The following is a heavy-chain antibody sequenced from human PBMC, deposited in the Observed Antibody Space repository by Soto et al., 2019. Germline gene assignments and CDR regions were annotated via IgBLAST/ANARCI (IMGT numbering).Heavy chain of an antibody. Sequence: ASVKVSCKASGYTXTSYYMHWVRQAPGQGLEWMGIINPSGGSTSYAQKFQGRVTMTRDTSTSTVYMELSSLRSEDTAVYYCARAFGDDLVATILPMAFDIWGQGTMVTVSS. V-gene: IGHV1-46*03. J-gene: IGHJ3*02. CDR2: INPSGGST. CDR1: GYTXTSYY. D-gene: IGHD5-12*01. CDR3: ARAFGDDLVATILPMAFDI.